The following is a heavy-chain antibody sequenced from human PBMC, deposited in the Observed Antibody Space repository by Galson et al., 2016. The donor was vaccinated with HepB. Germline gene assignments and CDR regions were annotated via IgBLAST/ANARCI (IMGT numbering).Heavy chain of an antibody. Sequence: TLSLTCTVSGGSISCGGYYWSWIRQHPGKGLEYIGYIYYSGSTYYSPSLESRVSLSADTSDNQFSLTLRSVTAADTAVYYCARGSPTMVGLDYWGQGTLVTVSS. CDR3: ARGSPTMVGLDY. J-gene: IGHJ4*02. CDR2: IYYSGST. CDR1: GGSISCGGYY. D-gene: IGHD4-23*01. V-gene: IGHV4-31*03.